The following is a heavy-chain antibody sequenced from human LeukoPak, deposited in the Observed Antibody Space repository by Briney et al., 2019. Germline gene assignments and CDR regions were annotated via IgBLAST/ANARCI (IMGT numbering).Heavy chain of an antibody. CDR1: GYRFTSYW. Sequence: GESLKISCKGSGYRFTSYWIAWVRQMPGNGLEWMGIIYPSDSDTTYSPSFQGQVTISADKSISTAYLQWNSLKASDTAMYYCARQTTTTTYDSWGQGTLVTVSS. V-gene: IGHV5-51*01. CDR2: IYPSDSDT. D-gene: IGHD4-11*01. CDR3: ARQTTTTTYDS. J-gene: IGHJ4*02.